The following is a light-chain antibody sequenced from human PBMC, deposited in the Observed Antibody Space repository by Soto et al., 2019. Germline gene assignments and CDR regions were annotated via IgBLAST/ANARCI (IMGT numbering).Light chain of an antibody. J-gene: IGKJ5*01. Sequence: EIVLTQSPGTLSLSPGERATLSCRASQSVSSSYVAWYQQKPGQAPRLLIYDASNRATGIPARFSGSGSGTDLTLTISSLETEDFAVYYWQQRSNSITFGQGTRLEIK. CDR2: DAS. V-gene: IGKV3-11*01. CDR3: QQRSNSIT. CDR1: QSVSSSY.